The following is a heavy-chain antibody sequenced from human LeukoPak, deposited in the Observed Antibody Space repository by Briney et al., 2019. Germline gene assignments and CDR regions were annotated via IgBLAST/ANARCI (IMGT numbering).Heavy chain of an antibody. Sequence: GGSLRLSCAASGFTFSSYAMSWVRQAPGKGLEWVSAISGSGGSTYYADSVKGRFTISRDNSKNTLYLQMNSLRAEDTAIYYCAKAQRGSGTYYNPYFDYWGQGTLVTVSS. J-gene: IGHJ4*02. V-gene: IGHV3-23*01. CDR2: ISGSGGST. CDR3: AKAQRGSGTYYNPYFDY. D-gene: IGHD3-10*01. CDR1: GFTFSSYA.